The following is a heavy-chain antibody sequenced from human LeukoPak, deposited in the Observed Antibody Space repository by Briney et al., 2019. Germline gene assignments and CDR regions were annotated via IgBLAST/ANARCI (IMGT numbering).Heavy chain of an antibody. J-gene: IGHJ4*02. D-gene: IGHD6-19*01. CDR1: GGSISSYY. V-gene: IGHV4-59*08. Sequence: PSETLSLTCTVSGGSISSYYWSWIRQPPGKGLEWIGDIYYSGSTNYNPSLKSRVTISVDTSKNQFSLRLSSVTAADTAVYYCARGRSDQRYSSGWSVIDYWGQGTLVTVSS. CDR2: IYYSGST. CDR3: ARGRSDQRYSSGWSVIDY.